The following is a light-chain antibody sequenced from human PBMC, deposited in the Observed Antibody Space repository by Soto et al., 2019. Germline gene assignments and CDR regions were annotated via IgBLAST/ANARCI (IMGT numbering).Light chain of an antibody. V-gene: IGLV1-51*02. CDR1: NSNIGSSY. CDR2: END. CDR3: GTWDSTLSAGV. J-gene: IGLJ3*02. Sequence: QSVLMQPPSVSAAPGQTVSLFCSGTNSNIGSSYVAWYQQLPGTAPRLLIYENDKRPSGVPDRFSGSKSGTSATLGITGLQTGDEADYYCGTWDSTLSAGVFGGGTKLTVL.